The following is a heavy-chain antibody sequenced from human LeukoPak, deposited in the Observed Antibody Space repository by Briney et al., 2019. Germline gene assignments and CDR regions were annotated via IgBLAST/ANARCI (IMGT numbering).Heavy chain of an antibody. V-gene: IGHV4-30-4*01. Sequence: SETLSLTCTVSGGFISSGDKYWSWIRQPLGKGLEWIGNVHYSGTTPYNSSLTSRLSMSVDRSKNQFSLRLSSVTAADTAVYYCARDWQLVDWGQGTLVTVSS. D-gene: IGHD1-1*01. CDR2: VHYSGTT. J-gene: IGHJ4*02. CDR1: GGFISSGDKY. CDR3: ARDWQLVD.